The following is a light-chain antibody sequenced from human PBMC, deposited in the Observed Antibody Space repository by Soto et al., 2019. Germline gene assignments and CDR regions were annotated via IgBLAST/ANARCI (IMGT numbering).Light chain of an antibody. CDR1: ISDIGGYNF. CDR3: ASYTRTTTLV. CDR2: DVN. J-gene: IGLJ2*01. Sequence: QSALTQPASVSGSPGQSITISCTGTISDIGGYNFISWYQHHPGKAPKLVIYDVNNRPSGISYRFSGSKSGNTASLTISGLQAEDEADHYCASYTRTTTLVFGGGTKLTVL. V-gene: IGLV2-14*01.